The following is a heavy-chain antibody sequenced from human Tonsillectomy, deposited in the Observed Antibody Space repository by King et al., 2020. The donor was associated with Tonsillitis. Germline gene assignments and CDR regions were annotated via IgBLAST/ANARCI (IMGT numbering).Heavy chain of an antibody. CDR3: ATTYYYGSGPYWYFDI. J-gene: IGHJ2*01. D-gene: IGHD3-10*01. CDR1: GYDFSTYW. Sequence: QLVQSGAEVKKPGESLKISCKVSGYDFSTYWIGWVRQMPGEGLEWMGIIYPGDSDTRYSPSFQGQVTISPAKSISTAYLQWSSLKASDTAMYYCATTYYYGSGPYWYFDIWGRGTLVTVSP. CDR2: IYPGDSDT. V-gene: IGHV5-51*01.